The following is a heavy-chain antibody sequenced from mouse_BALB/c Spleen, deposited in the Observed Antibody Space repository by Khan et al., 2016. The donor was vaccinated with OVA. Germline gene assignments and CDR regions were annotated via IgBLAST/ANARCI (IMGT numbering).Heavy chain of an antibody. V-gene: IGHV1S41*01. J-gene: IGHJ4*01. CDR1: GYTFTSYW. Sequence: DLVKPGASVKLSCKASGYTFTSYWIYWIKQRPGQGLEWIGRLAPGSGSAYYNEVFKGKATLTVDASSSTAYIQLSSLSSEDSAVYFCARSNYYGGRLYAMDYWGQGTSVTVSS. CDR2: LAPGSGSA. D-gene: IGHD1-1*01. CDR3: ARSNYYGGRLYAMDY.